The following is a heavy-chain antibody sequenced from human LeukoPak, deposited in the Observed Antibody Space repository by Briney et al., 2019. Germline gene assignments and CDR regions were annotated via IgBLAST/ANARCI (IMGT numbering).Heavy chain of an antibody. CDR3: ARDVREFVTGYYMDV. D-gene: IGHD2-21*02. Sequence: PSETLSLTCTVSGGSINGDTYYWSWIRQPAGTTLEWIGRIYGTGSATYNPSLKSRVTMSVDTSQKQFSLQLTSVTAADTAVYYCARDVREFVTGYYMDVWGRGTTVTISS. J-gene: IGHJ6*03. CDR1: GGSINGDTYY. CDR2: IYGTGSA. V-gene: IGHV4-61*02.